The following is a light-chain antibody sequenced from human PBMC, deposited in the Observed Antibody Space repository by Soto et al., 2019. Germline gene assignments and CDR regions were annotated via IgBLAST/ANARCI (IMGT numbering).Light chain of an antibody. CDR3: QQYGTSEII. CDR2: DTS. CDR1: QTLINSF. Sequence: EIVLTQSPSTLSLSPGERATLSCRAGQTLINSFIAWYQQKPGQAPRLLIYDTSSRATGVPDRYSASGSGTDFTLTISRLEPEDFAVFFCQQYGTSEIIFGQGTRLEI. J-gene: IGKJ5*01. V-gene: IGKV3-20*01.